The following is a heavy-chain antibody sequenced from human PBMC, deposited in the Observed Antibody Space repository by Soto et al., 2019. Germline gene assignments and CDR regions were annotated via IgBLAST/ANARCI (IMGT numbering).Heavy chain of an antibody. CDR2: FDPEDGET. D-gene: IGHD1-1*01. V-gene: IGHV1-24*01. J-gene: IGHJ4*02. CDR3: ATAPKVNDGFDY. CDR1: GYTLTELS. Sequence: VSVKVSCKVSGYTLTELSMHWVRQAPGKGLEWMGGFDPEDGETIYAQKFQGRVTMTEDTSTDTAYMELSSLRSEDTAVYYCATAPKVNDGFDYWGQGTLVTVSS.